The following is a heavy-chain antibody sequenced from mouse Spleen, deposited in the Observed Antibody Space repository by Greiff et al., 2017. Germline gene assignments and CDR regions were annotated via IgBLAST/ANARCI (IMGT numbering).Heavy chain of an antibody. V-gene: IGHV1S132*01. CDR1: GYTFTSYW. D-gene: IGHD1-1*01. Sequence: QVQLQQSGAELVKPGASVKLSCKTSGYTFTSYWIQWVKQRPGQGLGWIGEIFPGTGTTYYNEKFKGKATLTIDTSSSTAYMQLSSLTSEDSAVYFCARWDYYGSKRGFDYWGQGTTLTVSS. CDR2: IFPGTGTT. CDR3: ARWDYYGSKRGFDY. J-gene: IGHJ2*01.